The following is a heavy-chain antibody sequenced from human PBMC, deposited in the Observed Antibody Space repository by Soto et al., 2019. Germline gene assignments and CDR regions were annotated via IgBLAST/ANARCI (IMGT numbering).Heavy chain of an antibody. D-gene: IGHD3-3*01. Sequence: QVHLEQWGAGLLKPSETLSLTCAVYGGSLSGYFWSWVRQSPGKGLEWIGEINHSRSTNYNPSLKSRVIISADTSKHQFSLRLSSVTAADSGIYYCASYHYFDFWIGSRHYMDAWGRGTTVTVSS. J-gene: IGHJ6*03. CDR2: INHSRST. CDR1: GGSLSGYF. V-gene: IGHV4-34*01. CDR3: ASYHYFDFWIGSRHYMDA.